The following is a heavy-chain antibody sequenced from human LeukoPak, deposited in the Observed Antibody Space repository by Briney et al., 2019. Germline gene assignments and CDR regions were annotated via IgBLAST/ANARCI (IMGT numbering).Heavy chain of an antibody. D-gene: IGHD4/OR15-4a*01. CDR3: ARGATYHALDI. Sequence: ASVKVSCKASGYTFTGYYMHWVRQAPGQGLEWMGWISAYNGHTKYAQKVQGRVTMTRDTSTSTAYMELRSLRSDDTAVYYCARGATYHALDIWGQGTMVTVSS. CDR2: ISAYNGHT. CDR1: GYTFTGYY. V-gene: IGHV1-18*04. J-gene: IGHJ3*02.